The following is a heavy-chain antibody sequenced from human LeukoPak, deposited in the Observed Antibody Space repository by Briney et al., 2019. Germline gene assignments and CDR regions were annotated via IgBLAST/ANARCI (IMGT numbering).Heavy chain of an antibody. J-gene: IGHJ4*02. CDR2: IWYDGSNK. Sequence: GRSLRLSCAASGFTFSSYDMHWVRQAPGKGLEWVAVIWYDGSNKYYADSVKGRFTISRDNSKNTLYLQMNSLRAEDTAVYYCARDRGYSSSWFLDYWGQGTLVTVSS. CDR3: ARDRGYSSSWFLDY. CDR1: GFTFSSYD. V-gene: IGHV3-33*01. D-gene: IGHD6-13*01.